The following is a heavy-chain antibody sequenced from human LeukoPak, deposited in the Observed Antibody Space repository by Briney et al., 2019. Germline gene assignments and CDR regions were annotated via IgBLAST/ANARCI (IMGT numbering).Heavy chain of an antibody. CDR3: AKEGDYYGSGSYRGGFDI. V-gene: IGHV3-30*02. CDR2: IRYDGINK. Sequence: GGSLRLSCAASGFTFSSYGMHWVRQAPGKGLEWVAFIRYDGINKYYADSVKGRFTISRDSLKNTLYLQMNSLRPEDTAVYYCAKEGDYYGSGSYRGGFDIWGQGTRATVSS. D-gene: IGHD3-10*01. CDR1: GFTFSSYG. J-gene: IGHJ3*02.